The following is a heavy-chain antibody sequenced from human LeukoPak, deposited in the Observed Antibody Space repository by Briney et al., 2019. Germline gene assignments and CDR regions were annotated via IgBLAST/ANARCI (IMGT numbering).Heavy chain of an antibody. J-gene: IGHJ5*02. Sequence: GGSLRLSCAASGLIFSNYALMWVRQAPGKGLEWVSSITGRGDETFYADSVKGRFSLSRDNSKNMLYLQMYSLGAEDTAIYYCAKGAAAGLVDWFDPWGQGTLVTVSS. V-gene: IGHV3-23*01. CDR1: GLIFSNYA. D-gene: IGHD6-13*01. CDR3: AKGAAAGLVDWFDP. CDR2: ITGRGDET.